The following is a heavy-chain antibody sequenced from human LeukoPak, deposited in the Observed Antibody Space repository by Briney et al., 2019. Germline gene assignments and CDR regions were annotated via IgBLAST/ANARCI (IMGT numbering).Heavy chain of an antibody. J-gene: IGHJ3*02. Sequence: PGGSLRLSCAASGFTFSSFAMSWVRQAPGKGLEWVSAISGSGGSTFYADSVKGRFTISRDNDNNSVYLQMNSLRAEDTAVYFCARDCSSSAFDIWGHGTMVTVSS. CDR3: ARDCSSSAFDI. D-gene: IGHD2-15*01. CDR2: ISGSGGST. CDR1: GFTFSSFA. V-gene: IGHV3-23*01.